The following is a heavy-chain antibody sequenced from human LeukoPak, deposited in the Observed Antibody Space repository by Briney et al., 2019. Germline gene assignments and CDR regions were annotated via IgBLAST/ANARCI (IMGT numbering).Heavy chain of an antibody. CDR2: MNPNNGNT. J-gene: IGHJ5*02. Sequence: ASVKVSCKASGYTFTTYDINWVRQATGQGLEWMGWMNPNNGNTGYAQKFQGRVTMTRNTSISTAYMEVSSLRSEDTDVYYCARGRGSGHKENWFDPWGQGTLVTVSS. V-gene: IGHV1-8*01. D-gene: IGHD6-19*01. CDR3: ARGRGSGHKENWFDP. CDR1: GYTFTTYD.